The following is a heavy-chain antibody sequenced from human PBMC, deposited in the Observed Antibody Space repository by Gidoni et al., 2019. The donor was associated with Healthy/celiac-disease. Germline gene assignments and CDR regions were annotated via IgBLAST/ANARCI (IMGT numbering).Heavy chain of an antibody. CDR1: AGTFSSYA. D-gene: IGHD2-2*01. Sequence: QLQLVPSGAEVKKPGSSVKVSCNASAGTFSSYAISWVRQAPGQGLEWMGGIIPIFGTANYAQKFQGRVTITADESTSTAYMELSSLRSEDTAVYYCARSYCSSTSCSPRYYYGMDVWGQGTTVTVSS. V-gene: IGHV1-69*01. J-gene: IGHJ6*02. CDR2: IIPIFGTA. CDR3: ARSYCSSTSCSPRYYYGMDV.